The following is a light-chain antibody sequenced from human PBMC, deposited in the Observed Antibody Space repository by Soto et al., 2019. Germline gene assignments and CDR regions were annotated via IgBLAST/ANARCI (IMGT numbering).Light chain of an antibody. Sequence: DIHMTQSPSTLSASVGDRVTITCRASQSISGCLAWYQQKPGTAPNLLISDASSLESGVPSRFSGSGSGTEFTLTISGLQPDDFATYYCQQYSSYSSFGQGTKLEIK. V-gene: IGKV1-5*01. J-gene: IGKJ2*01. CDR1: QSISGC. CDR3: QQYSSYSS. CDR2: DAS.